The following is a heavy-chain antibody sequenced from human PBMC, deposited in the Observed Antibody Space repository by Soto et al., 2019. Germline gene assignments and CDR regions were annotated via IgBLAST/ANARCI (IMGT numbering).Heavy chain of an antibody. CDR1: GGSIGNRNTY. V-gene: IGHV4-39*01. J-gene: IGHJ5*01. Sequence: SETLSLTCTVSGGSIGNRNTYGEWIRQTPGKRLEYIGTFAYSATTYYSPSLRCRAPICADTCKCQFLLRLNSVPAPDTAVYYGGRSDYGDSPGSWG. CDR2: FAYSATT. CDR3: GRSDYGDSPGS. D-gene: IGHD4-17*01.